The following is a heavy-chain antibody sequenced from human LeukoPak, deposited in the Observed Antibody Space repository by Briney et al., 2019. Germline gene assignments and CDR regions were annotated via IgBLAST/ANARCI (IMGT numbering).Heavy chain of an antibody. CDR1: GFTFNSYG. D-gene: IGHD3-22*01. Sequence: GGSLRLSCAASGFTFNSYGMHWVRQAPGKGLEWVSAISGSGGSTYYADSVKGRFTISRDNSKNTLYLQMNSLRAEDTAVYYCAKVLEPHYYDSSGYYYFDYWGQGTLVTVSS. J-gene: IGHJ4*02. V-gene: IGHV3-23*01. CDR2: ISGSGGST. CDR3: AKVLEPHYYDSSGYYYFDY.